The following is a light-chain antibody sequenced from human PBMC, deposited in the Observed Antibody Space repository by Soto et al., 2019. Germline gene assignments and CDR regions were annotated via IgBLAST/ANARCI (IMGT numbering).Light chain of an antibody. CDR2: AAS. J-gene: IGKJ1*01. CDR1: QRVDSY. V-gene: IGKV1-39*01. Sequence: DIQVTQSPSSPSASVGDSVTLSCQTSQRVDSYIHWYQHQSGKPPKLLIYAASTLQDGVPSRFSGGGSGTAFSLIITGLQPGDSATYYCQQTYTSVATFGQGTKVDIK. CDR3: QQTYTSVAT.